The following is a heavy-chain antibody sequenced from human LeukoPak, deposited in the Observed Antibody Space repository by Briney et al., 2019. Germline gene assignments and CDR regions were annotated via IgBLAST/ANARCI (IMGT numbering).Heavy chain of an antibody. V-gene: IGHV3-30*18. CDR1: EFTFSSYG. Sequence: GGSLRLSCAASEFTFSSYGMHWVRQAPGKGLEWVAVISYDGSNKYYADSVKGRFTISRDNSKNTLYLQMNSLRAEDTAVYYCAKGQSGGYDWEYGMDVWGQGTTVTVSS. J-gene: IGHJ6*02. CDR2: ISYDGSNK. D-gene: IGHD5-12*01. CDR3: AKGQSGGYDWEYGMDV.